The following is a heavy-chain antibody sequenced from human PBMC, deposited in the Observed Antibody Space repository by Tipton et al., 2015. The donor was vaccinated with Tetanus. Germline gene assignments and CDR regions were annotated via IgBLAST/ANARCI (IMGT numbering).Heavy chain of an antibody. CDR1: GGSLSSGTVY. CDR2: THHSGNT. D-gene: IGHD3-10*01. V-gene: IGHV4-61*01. J-gene: IGHJ3*02. CDR3: ARWGDASGSTNLYAFDI. Sequence: TLSLTCTVSGGSLSSGTVYWDWIRQVPGKGLEWIGYTHHSGNTKYNPSLSGRVTTSVDTSKNQFSLKISSLTAADTAVYYCARWGDASGSTNLYAFDIWGQGTMVSVSS.